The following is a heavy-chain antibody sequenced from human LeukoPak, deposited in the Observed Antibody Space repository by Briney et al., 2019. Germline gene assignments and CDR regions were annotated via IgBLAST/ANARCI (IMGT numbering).Heavy chain of an antibody. J-gene: IGHJ6*02. CDR3: ARDRVGFHTRYGMDV. V-gene: IGHV3-20*01. D-gene: IGHD1-26*01. Sequence: PGGSLRLSCAASGFTFDDYGMSWVRQAPGKGLEWVSGINWNGGSTGYADSVKGRFTISRDNAKNSLYLQMNSLRAEDTALYHCARDRVGFHTRYGMDVWGQGTTVTVSS. CDR1: GFTFDDYG. CDR2: INWNGGST.